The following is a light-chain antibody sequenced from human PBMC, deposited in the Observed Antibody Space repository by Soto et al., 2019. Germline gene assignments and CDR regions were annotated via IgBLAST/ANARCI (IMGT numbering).Light chain of an antibody. CDR3: QQFSLYWA. Sequence: DIQMTQSPSTLSASVGDRVTTTCRASQDINRWLAWYQQKPGKAPKILIYNADTLESGVPSRFSGSGYGTEFILTISSLQPDDFATYYCQQFSLYWAFGQGTKV. CDR2: NAD. CDR1: QDINRW. J-gene: IGKJ1*01. V-gene: IGKV1-5*01.